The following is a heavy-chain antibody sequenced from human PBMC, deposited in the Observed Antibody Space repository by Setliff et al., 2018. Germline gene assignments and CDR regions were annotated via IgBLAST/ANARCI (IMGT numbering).Heavy chain of an antibody. CDR2: ISAHNGYI. CDR1: GYTFSNYG. Sequence: ASVKVSCKASGYTFSNYGISWVRQAPGQGLEWMGWISAHNGYIIYAQKLQGRVTMTTDTSTSTAYMEVRSLGSDDTAVYYCARAPGTVVVPASRSAFDIWGQGTMVTVSS. V-gene: IGHV1-18*01. D-gene: IGHD2-2*01. J-gene: IGHJ3*02. CDR3: ARAPGTVVVPASRSAFDI.